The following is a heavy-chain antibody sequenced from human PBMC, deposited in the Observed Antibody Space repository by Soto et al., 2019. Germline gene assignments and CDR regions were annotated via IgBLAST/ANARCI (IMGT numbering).Heavy chain of an antibody. D-gene: IGHD6-13*01. Sequence: GESLKISCKGSGYIFINYWITLVLQMPGKGLEWMGRIDPSDSHINYSPSFEGHVTISVDRSIRTAYLQLRNLRASDTAMYYCARSRVASGVAAFDPWGQGTLVTVSS. J-gene: IGHJ5*02. V-gene: IGHV5-10-1*01. CDR2: IDPSDSHI. CDR1: GYIFINYW. CDR3: ARSRVASGVAAFDP.